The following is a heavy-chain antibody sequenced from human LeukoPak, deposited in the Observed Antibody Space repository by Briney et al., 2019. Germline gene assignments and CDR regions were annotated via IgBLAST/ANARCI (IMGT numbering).Heavy chain of an antibody. CDR1: GGSFSGYY. V-gene: IGHV4-34*01. Sequence: SETLSLTCAVCGGSFSGYYWSWIRQPPGKGLEWIGEINHSGSTYYNPSLKSRVTISVDTSKNQFSLKLSSVTAADTAVYYCARGGGYSFSPHAFDIWGQGTMVTVSS. D-gene: IGHD5-18*01. CDR2: INHSGST. J-gene: IGHJ3*02. CDR3: ARGGGYSFSPHAFDI.